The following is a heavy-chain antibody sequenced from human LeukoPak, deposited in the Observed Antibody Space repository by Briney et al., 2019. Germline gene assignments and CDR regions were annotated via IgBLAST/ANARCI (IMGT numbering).Heavy chain of an antibody. CDR3: AKDYYYGPADI. CDR2: ISWNSGFI. CDR1: GFTFDDYA. Sequence: PGRSLRLSCAASGFTFDDYAMHWVRQAPGKGLEWVSGISWNSGFICYADSVKGRFTISRDNSKNTLYLQMNSLRAEDAAVYYCAKDYYYGPADIWGQGTMVTVSS. V-gene: IGHV3-9*01. J-gene: IGHJ3*02. D-gene: IGHD3-10*01.